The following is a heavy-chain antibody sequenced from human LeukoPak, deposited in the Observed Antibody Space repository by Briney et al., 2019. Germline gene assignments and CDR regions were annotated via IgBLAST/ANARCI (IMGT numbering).Heavy chain of an antibody. CDR1: GGSISSYY. CDR3: ARGLVIAVTGWGQWELPPAGHDS. J-gene: IGHJ4*02. CDR2: IYYSGST. V-gene: IGHV4-59*01. D-gene: IGHD1-26*01. Sequence: SETLSLTCTVSGGSISSYYWSWIRQPPGKGLEWIGYIYYSGSTNYNPSLKSRVTISVDTSKNQFSLKLSSVTAADTAVYYCARGLVIAVTGWGQWELPPAGHDSWGQGTLVTVSS.